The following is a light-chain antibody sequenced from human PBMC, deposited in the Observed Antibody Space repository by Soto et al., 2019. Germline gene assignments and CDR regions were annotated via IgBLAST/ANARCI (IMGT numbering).Light chain of an antibody. CDR2: GNS. CDR3: QSYDSSLNGWV. J-gene: IGLJ3*02. CDR1: SSNIGAGYD. V-gene: IGLV1-40*01. Sequence: QSVLTQPPSVSGAPGQRVTISCTGSSSNIGAGYDVHWYQQLPGTAPKLLIYGNSNRPSGVPDRFSGSKSGTSASLAITGLQAEDXXDYYCQSYDSSLNGWVFGGGTKLTVL.